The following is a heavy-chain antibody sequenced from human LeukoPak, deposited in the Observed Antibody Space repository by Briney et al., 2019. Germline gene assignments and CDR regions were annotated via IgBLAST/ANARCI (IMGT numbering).Heavy chain of an antibody. CDR1: GGSLSSSSYY. CDR3: ARRGLRWPHYYYYYMDV. Sequence: SETLSLTCTVSGGSLSSSSYYWGWIRQPPGKGLEWIGSIYYSGSTYYNPSLKSRVTISVDTSKNQFSLKLSSVTAADTAVYYCARRGLRWPHYYYYYMDVWGKGTTVTVSS. CDR2: IYYSGST. V-gene: IGHV4-39*01. D-gene: IGHD4-23*01. J-gene: IGHJ6*03.